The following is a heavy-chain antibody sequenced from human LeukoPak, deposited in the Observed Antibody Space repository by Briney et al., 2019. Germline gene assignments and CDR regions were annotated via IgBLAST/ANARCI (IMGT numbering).Heavy chain of an antibody. D-gene: IGHD4-23*01. V-gene: IGHV1-2*02. CDR1: GYSFTAYY. Sequence: ASVKVSCKTSGYSFTAYYTHWVRQAPGEGLEWMGWINPQSGGTHYAQKFQGRVTMTRDTSISTAYMEQSRLRSDDTAVYYCAREDTVALYFDYWGQGTLVTVSS. CDR3: AREDTVALYFDY. J-gene: IGHJ4*02. CDR2: INPQSGGT.